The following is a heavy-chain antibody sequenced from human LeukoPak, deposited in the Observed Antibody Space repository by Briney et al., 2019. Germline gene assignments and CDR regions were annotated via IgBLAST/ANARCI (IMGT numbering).Heavy chain of an antibody. J-gene: IGHJ4*02. D-gene: IGHD6-19*01. Sequence: GTSVTVSCKASGGSFTSYAISWVRQAPGQGLEWMGGIIPIFGTANYAQKFQGRVTFTADESTSTAYMELSSLRSEDTAVYYCARGGAVTGVDYWGQGTLVTVSS. CDR1: GGSFTSYA. CDR2: IIPIFGTA. CDR3: ARGGAVTGVDY. V-gene: IGHV1-69*13.